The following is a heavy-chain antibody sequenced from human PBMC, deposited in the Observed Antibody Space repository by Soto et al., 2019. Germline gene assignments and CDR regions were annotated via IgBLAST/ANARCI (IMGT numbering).Heavy chain of an antibody. V-gene: IGHV2-5*01. CDR3: VPPVTVHTITGGNYFDC. J-gene: IGHJ4*02. CDR2: ICGNEEK. CDR1: AFALSTNGAG. Sequence: GSGPTLVNATQTLTLTCTFSAFALSTNGAGVGWIRPPPGNPLEWLAGICGNEEKRYSRALKSRLSITKDTSKNDPDLTTTTTDHIDTATSYCVPPVTVHTITGGNYFDCCETGILVAVSS. D-gene: IGHD1-1*01.